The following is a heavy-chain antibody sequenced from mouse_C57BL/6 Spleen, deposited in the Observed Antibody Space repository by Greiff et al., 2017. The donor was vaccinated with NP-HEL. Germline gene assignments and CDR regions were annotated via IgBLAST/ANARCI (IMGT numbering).Heavy chain of an antibody. V-gene: IGHV1-64*01. CDR2: IHPNSGST. J-gene: IGHJ2*01. Sequence: VQLQQPGAELVKPGASVKLSCKASGYTFTSYWMHWVKQRPGQGLEWIGMIHPNSGSTNYNEKFKSKATLTVDKSSSTAYMQLSSLTSEDSAVYYCARAYYGSSYVGAFDYWSQGTTLTVSS. CDR1: GYTFTSYW. CDR3: ARAYYGSSYVGAFDY. D-gene: IGHD1-1*01.